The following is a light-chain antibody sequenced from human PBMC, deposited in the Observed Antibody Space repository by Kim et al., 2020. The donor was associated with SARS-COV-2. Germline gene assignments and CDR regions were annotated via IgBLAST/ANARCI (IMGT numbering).Light chain of an antibody. J-gene: IGLJ2*01. CDR3: NSRDSNDNVV. V-gene: IGLV3-19*01. CDR1: NLRNYY. Sequence: ALGQAVRIKCQGNNLRNYYATWYQPKPGQAPILVIYGKNNPPSGIPDRFSGSSSGNTASLTITGTQAGDEADYYCNSRDSNDNVVFGGGTQLTVL. CDR2: GKN.